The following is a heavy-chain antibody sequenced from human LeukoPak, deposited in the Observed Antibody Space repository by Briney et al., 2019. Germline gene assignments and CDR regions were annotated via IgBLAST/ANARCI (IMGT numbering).Heavy chain of an antibody. CDR2: FDPEDGET. J-gene: IGHJ4*02. CDR3: ATEPPSVGATIGTFDY. CDR1: GYTLTELS. V-gene: IGHV1-24*01. Sequence: ASVKVSCKDSGYTLTELSMHWVRQAPGKGLEWMGGFDPEDGETIYAQKFQGRVTMTEDTSTDTAYMELSSLRSEDTAVYYCATEPPSVGATIGTFDYWGQGTLVTVSS. D-gene: IGHD1-26*01.